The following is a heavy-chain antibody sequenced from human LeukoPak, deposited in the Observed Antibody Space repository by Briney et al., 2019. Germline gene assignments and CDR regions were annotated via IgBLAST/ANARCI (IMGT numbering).Heavy chain of an antibody. V-gene: IGHV1-69*05. CDR3: ARERIMAAAGLHD. CDR1: GGTFSSYA. CDR2: IIPIFGTA. D-gene: IGHD6-13*01. J-gene: IGHJ4*02. Sequence: PGASVKVSCKASGGTFSSYAISWVRQAPGQGLEWMGGIIPIFGTANYAQKLQGRVTMTTDTSTSTAYMELRSLRSDDTAVYYCARERIMAAAGLHDWGQGTLVTVSS.